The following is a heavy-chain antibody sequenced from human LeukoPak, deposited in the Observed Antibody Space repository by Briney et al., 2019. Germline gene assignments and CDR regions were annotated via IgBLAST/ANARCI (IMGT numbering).Heavy chain of an antibody. J-gene: IGHJ3*02. CDR2: IYYSGST. CDR1: GGSISRGDYY. CDR3: GRVLHDILDAFDI. Sequence: KPSETLSLTCTVSGGSISRGDYYWGWIRQPPGKGLEWNGYIYYSGSTYYNPSLKSRVTISVDTSKNQFSLKLSSVTAADTAVYYCGRVLHDILDAFDIWGQGTMVTVSS. D-gene: IGHD3-9*01. V-gene: IGHV4-30-4*02.